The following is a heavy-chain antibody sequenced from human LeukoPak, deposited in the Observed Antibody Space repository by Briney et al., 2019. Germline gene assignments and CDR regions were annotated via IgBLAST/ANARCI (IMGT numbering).Heavy chain of an antibody. CDR2: ISYDGSNK. D-gene: IGHD1/OR15-1a*01. Sequence: GRSLRLSCAASAFTFNAYALHWVRQAPGKGLQWVAVISYDGSNKYYADSVVGRFTVSRGNSKDTLYLQMNSLRVDDTGVYYCARETNSGDYYYYGINVWGQGTTVTVSS. V-gene: IGHV3-30-3*01. J-gene: IGHJ6*02. CDR3: ARETNSGDYYYYGINV. CDR1: AFTFNAYA.